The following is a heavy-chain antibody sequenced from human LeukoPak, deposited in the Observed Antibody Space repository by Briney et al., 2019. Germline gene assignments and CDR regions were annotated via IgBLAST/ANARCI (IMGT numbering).Heavy chain of an antibody. CDR1: GGSISSSSYC. D-gene: IGHD3/OR15-3a*01. CDR3: ARDELSARFLDWPHAFEI. Sequence: KPSETLSLTCTASGGSISSSSYCWGWIRQPPGKGLEWIASMYYSGSAHSNPPLKSRVTTSVDTSKNLFSLTLTSVTAADTAVYYPARDELSARFLDWPHAFEIWDQGTMVTVSS. V-gene: IGHV4-39*07. J-gene: IGHJ3*02. CDR2: MYYSGSA.